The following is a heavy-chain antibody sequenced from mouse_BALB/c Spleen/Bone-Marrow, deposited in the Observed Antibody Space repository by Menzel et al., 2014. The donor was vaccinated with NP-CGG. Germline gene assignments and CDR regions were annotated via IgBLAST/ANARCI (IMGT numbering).Heavy chain of an antibody. CDR1: GYTFTNYW. J-gene: IGHJ4*01. CDR2: IYPGGGYT. Sequence: QVQLKESGAELVRPGTSVKMSCKAAGYTFTNYWIGWVKQRPGHGLEWIGDIYPGGGYTNYNEKFKGKATLTADTSSSTAYMQLSSLTPEDSAIYYCARTRDGSSSYYAMDYWGQGTSVTVSS. V-gene: IGHV1-63*02. D-gene: IGHD1-1*01. CDR3: ARTRDGSSSYYAMDY.